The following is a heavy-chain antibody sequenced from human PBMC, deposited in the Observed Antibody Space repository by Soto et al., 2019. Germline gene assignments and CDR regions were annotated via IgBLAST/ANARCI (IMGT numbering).Heavy chain of an antibody. CDR3: AARGLLYSSSWYGY. V-gene: IGHV1-58*01. J-gene: IGHJ4*02. Sequence: QMQLVQSGPEVKKPGTSVKVSCKASGFTFTSSAVQWVRQARGQRLEWIGWIVVGSGNTNYAQKFQERVTITRDMSTSTAYMELSSLRSEDTAVYYCAARGLLYSSSWYGYWGQGTLVTVSS. CDR1: GFTFTSSA. CDR2: IVVGSGNT. D-gene: IGHD6-13*01.